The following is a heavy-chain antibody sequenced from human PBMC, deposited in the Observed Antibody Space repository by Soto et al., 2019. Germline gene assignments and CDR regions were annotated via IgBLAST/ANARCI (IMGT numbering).Heavy chain of an antibody. CDR2: ISGSGGST. Sequence: GGSLRLSCAASGVNFISYAMSWVRQATGKGLEWVSAISGSGGSTYYADSVKGRFTISRDNSKNTLYLQMNSLRAEDTAVYYCAKTYYYDSSGYPDNYWGQGTLVTVSS. J-gene: IGHJ4*02. CDR1: GVNFISYA. D-gene: IGHD3-22*01. CDR3: AKTYYYDSSGYPDNY. V-gene: IGHV3-23*01.